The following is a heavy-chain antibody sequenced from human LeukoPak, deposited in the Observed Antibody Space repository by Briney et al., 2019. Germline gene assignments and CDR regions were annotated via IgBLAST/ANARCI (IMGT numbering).Heavy chain of an antibody. V-gene: IGHV3-33*01. CDR1: GFTFSSYG. CDR3: ARVGYYDSSGPDY. D-gene: IGHD3-22*01. J-gene: IGHJ4*02. Sequence: PGGSLRLSCAASGFTFSSYGMHWVRQAPGKGLEWVVVIWYDGSNKYYADSVKGRFTISRDNSKNTLYLQMNSLRAEDTAVYYCARVGYYDSSGPDYWGQGTLVTVSS. CDR2: IWYDGSNK.